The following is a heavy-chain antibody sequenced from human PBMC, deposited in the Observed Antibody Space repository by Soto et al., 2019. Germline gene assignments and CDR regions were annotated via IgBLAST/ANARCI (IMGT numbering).Heavy chain of an antibody. CDR1: GFTFSSYA. D-gene: IGHD3-16*02. Sequence: GGSLRLSCAASGFTFSSYAMTWVRQAPGKGLEWVSTISGSGGRIYYADSLKGRLTISRDNSKNTLYLQMNSLRAEDTAVYYCAKDDVWGSYRTLTYWGQGNLVTVSS. V-gene: IGHV3-23*01. CDR3: AKDDVWGSYRTLTY. J-gene: IGHJ4*02. CDR2: ISGSGGRI.